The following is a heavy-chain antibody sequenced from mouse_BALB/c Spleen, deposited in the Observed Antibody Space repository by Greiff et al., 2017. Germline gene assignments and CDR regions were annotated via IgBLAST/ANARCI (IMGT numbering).Heavy chain of an antibody. CDR3: ARGFDYDGGFAY. J-gene: IGHJ3*01. Sequence: DVQLVESGGGLVKPGGSLKLSCAASGFTFSRYAMSWVRQTPEKRLEWVASISSGGSTYYPDSVKGRFTISRDNARNILYLQMSSLRSEDTAMYYCARGFDYDGGFAYWGQGTLVTVAA. D-gene: IGHD2-4*01. CDR1: GFTFSRYA. V-gene: IGHV5-6-5*01. CDR2: ISSGGST.